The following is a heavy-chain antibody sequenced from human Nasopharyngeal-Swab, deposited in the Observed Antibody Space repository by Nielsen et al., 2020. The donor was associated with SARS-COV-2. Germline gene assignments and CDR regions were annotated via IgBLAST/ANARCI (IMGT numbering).Heavy chain of an antibody. CDR1: GYSLMSQA. D-gene: IGHD6-13*01. Sequence: ASVKVSCKASGYSLMSQAMHWVRQAPGQRLEWMGWITAANGNTEYSRKFHDRLTLSSDTSANTTYMDLSGLRSEDTAVYYRVRDDGRSWLLDKWGQGTLVTVSA. CDR3: VRDDGRSWLLDK. J-gene: IGHJ4*02. V-gene: IGHV1-3*01. CDR2: ITAANGNT.